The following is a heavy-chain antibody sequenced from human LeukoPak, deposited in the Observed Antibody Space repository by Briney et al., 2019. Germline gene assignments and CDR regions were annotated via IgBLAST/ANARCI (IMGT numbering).Heavy chain of an antibody. J-gene: IGHJ6*02. D-gene: IGHD5/OR15-5a*01. CDR1: GFTFSNYS. CDR2: ISSSDGRT. Sequence: GGSLRLSCAASGFTFSNYSMIWVRRAPGKGLDSISSISSSDGRTYYTDSVKGRFTTSRDNFKNILYLQMNSLRPEDTAVYYCAKVMSTTVSYWYGMDAWGQGTTVTVSS. CDR3: AKVMSTTVSYWYGMDA. V-gene: IGHV3-23*01.